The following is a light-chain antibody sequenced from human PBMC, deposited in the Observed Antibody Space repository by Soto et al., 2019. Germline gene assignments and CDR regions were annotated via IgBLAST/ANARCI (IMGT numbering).Light chain of an antibody. CDR2: GNS. CDR1: SSNIGAGYD. J-gene: IGLJ3*02. Sequence: QSVLTQPASVAGAPGQRVTISCTGASSNIGAGYDVHWCQQLPGTAPKLLIYGNSNRPSGVPDRFSGSKSGTSASLAITGLQAEDEADYYCQSYDSSLSGGVFGGGTKLTVL. V-gene: IGLV1-40*01. CDR3: QSYDSSLSGGV.